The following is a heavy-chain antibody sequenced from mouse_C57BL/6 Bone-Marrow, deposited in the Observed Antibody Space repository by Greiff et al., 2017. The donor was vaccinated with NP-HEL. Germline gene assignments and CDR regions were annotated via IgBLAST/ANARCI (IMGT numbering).Heavy chain of an antibody. J-gene: IGHJ2*01. V-gene: IGHV5-16*01. CDR3: ARAVTGEKGYYFDY. D-gene: IGHD4-1*01. Sequence: EVKLMESEGGLVQPGSSMKLSCTASGFTFSDYYMAWVRQVPEKGLEWVANINYDGSSTYYLDSLKSRFIISRDNAKNILYLQMSSLKSEDTATYYCARAVTGEKGYYFDYWGQGTTLTVSS. CDR1: GFTFSDYY. CDR2: INYDGSST.